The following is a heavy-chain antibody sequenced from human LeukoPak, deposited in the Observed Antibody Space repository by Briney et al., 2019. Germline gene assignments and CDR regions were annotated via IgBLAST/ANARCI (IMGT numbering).Heavy chain of an antibody. V-gene: IGHV3-21*05. CDR1: GFTFSSYS. CDR3: ARDLSGWYSWFDP. D-gene: IGHD6-19*01. J-gene: IGHJ5*02. Sequence: GGSLRLSCAASGFTFSSYSMNWVRQAPGKGLEWVSYISSSSSYIYYADSVKGRFTISRDNAKNSLYLQMNSLRAEDTAVYYCARDLSGWYSWFDPWGQGTLVTVSS. CDR2: ISSSSSYI.